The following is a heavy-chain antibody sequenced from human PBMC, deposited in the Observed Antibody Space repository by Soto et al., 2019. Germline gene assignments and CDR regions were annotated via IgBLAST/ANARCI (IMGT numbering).Heavy chain of an antibody. J-gene: IGHJ4*02. CDR1: GGSINSYY. CDR2: IYTSGST. V-gene: IGHV4-4*07. Sequence: SETLSLTCTVSGGSINSYYWSWIRQPAGKGLEWIGRIYTSGSTNYNPSLKSRVTMSVDTSKNQFSLKLSSVTAADTAVYYCARGPLSSSWYYFDYWGQGTLVTVSS. CDR3: ARGPLSSSWYYFDY. D-gene: IGHD6-13*01.